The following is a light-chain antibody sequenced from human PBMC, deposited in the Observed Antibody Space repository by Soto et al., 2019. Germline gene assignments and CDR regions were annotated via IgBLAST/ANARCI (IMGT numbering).Light chain of an antibody. J-gene: IGLJ2*01. CDR3: CSYAGYYTLV. V-gene: IGLV2-11*01. CDR2: AVS. CDR1: SSDVGGYNY. Sequence: QSVLTQPRSVSGSPGQSVTISCTGTSSDVGGYNYVSWYQQHPGKAPKLIIYAVSGRPSGVPDRFSGSKSGNTASLTISGLQAYDEADYYCCSYAGYYTLVFGGGTQLTVL.